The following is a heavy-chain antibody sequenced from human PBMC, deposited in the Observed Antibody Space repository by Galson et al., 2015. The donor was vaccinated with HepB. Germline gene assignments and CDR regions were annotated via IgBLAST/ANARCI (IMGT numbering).Heavy chain of an antibody. V-gene: IGHV3-7*03. J-gene: IGHJ4*02. Sequence: SLRLSCAASGFTFSGHWMSWVRQAPGKGLEWVANIKKDGSDTYYVDSVKGRFTISRDNAKNSLYLQMNSLRAEDTAVYYCARGGLWSRDHWGQGTLVTVAS. D-gene: IGHD2-21*01. CDR2: IKKDGSDT. CDR3: ARGGLWSRDH. CDR1: GFTFSGHW.